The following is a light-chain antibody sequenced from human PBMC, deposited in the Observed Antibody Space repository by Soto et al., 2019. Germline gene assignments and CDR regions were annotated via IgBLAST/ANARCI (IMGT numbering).Light chain of an antibody. CDR2: GAS. CDR1: QSVNSN. CDR3: QQYNSWPRT. J-gene: IGKJ1*01. Sequence: EIVMTQSPATLSVSPGERANLSCRASQSVNSNLAWYQQTPGQAPRLLIYGASSRATGIPARFSGSGSGTEFTLTITSLQSEDFAVYYCQQYNSWPRTFGQGTKVDIK. V-gene: IGKV3-15*01.